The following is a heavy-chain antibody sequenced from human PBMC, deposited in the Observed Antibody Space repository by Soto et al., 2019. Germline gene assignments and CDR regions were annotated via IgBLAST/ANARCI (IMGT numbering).Heavy chain of an antibody. CDR2: IYYTGII. CDR1: GGSISTDGYY. Sequence: QVQLQESGPGVVKPAQTLSLTCSVSGGSISTDGYYWSWVRQPPGKVLEWIGYIYYTGIIDYNPSLKSRLTISVDTSTNQFSLKLTSVTAADPAVYYCARVDSATRCSGGSCYNFDYWGQGTLVTVS. CDR3: ARVDSATRCSGGSCYNFDY. D-gene: IGHD2-15*01. J-gene: IGHJ4*02. V-gene: IGHV4-31*03.